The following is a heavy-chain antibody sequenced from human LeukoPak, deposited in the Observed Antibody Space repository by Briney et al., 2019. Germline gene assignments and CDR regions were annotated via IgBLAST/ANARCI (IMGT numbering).Heavy chain of an antibody. CDR3: ARVQSAYCSSSSCYGGYFDY. D-gene: IGHD2-2*01. V-gene: IGHV3-66*02. CDR2: IYSGGST. CDR1: GFTVSSNY. J-gene: IGHJ4*02. Sequence: GGSLRLSCAASGFTVSSNYMSWVRQAPGKGLEWVSVIYSGGSTYYADSVKGRFTISRDNSKNTLYLQMNSLRAEDTAVYYCARVQSAYCSSSSCYGGYFDYWGQGTLVTVSS.